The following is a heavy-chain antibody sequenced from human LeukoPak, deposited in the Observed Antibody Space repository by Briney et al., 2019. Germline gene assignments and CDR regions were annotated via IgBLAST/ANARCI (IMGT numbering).Heavy chain of an antibody. CDR3: ARDGDYEFAY. J-gene: IGHJ4*02. CDR1: GFRRRSYG. CDR2: IKQDGSER. V-gene: IGHV3-7*01. D-gene: IGHD4-17*01. Sequence: PGGSLRLSSAASGFRRRSYGMSWVRQAPGKGLEWVANIKQDGSERYYVDSVKGRFAISRDNAKNSLHLQLNSLRDEDTAVYYCARDGDYEFAYWGQGTLVTVSS.